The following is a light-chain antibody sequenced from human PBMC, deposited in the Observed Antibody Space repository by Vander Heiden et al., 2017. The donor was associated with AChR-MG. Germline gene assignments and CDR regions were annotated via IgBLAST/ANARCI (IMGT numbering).Light chain of an antibody. J-gene: IGLJ3*02. CDR2: VGTGGIVG. Sequence: QPVLTQPTSASASLGASVTPTSTLSSGYSNLKVDWYQQRPGKGPRFVMRVGTGGIVGPKGDGIPDRFSVLGSGLNRYLTIKNIQEEDESDYHCGADLGSGSNFVLWVFGGGTKLTVL. CDR3: GADLGSGSNFVLWV. V-gene: IGLV9-49*01. CDR1: SGYSNLK.